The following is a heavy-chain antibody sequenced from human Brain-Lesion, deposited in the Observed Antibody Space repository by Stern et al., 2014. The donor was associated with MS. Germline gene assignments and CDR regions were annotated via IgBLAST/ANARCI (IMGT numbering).Heavy chain of an antibody. V-gene: IGHV1-2*02. J-gene: IGHJ6*02. CDR1: GYIFTGYY. CDR3: ARDQRGITIFGVVTDYYYLGMDV. D-gene: IGHD3-3*01. Sequence: DQLVESGAEVKKPGASVKVSCKPSGYIFTGYYIHWVRQAPGQGLEWLAWINPNTGGTKYEQKFQGRVTMSRDTSISTAYVELSSLTSDDTAVYYCARDQRGITIFGVVTDYYYLGMDVWGQGTTVTVSS. CDR2: INPNTGGT.